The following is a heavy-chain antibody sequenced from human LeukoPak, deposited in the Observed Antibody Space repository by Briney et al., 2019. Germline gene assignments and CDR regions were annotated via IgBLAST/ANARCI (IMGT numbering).Heavy chain of an antibody. D-gene: IGHD2-2*01. Sequence: GGSLRLSCAASGFTFSSYAMHWVRQAPGKGLEWVAVISYDGSNKYYADSVKGRFTISRDNSKNTLYLQMNSLRAEDTAVYYCARGSAYASLSSADYWGQGTLVTVSS. CDR3: ARGSAYASLSSADY. CDR1: GFTFSSYA. V-gene: IGHV3-30*04. J-gene: IGHJ4*02. CDR2: ISYDGSNK.